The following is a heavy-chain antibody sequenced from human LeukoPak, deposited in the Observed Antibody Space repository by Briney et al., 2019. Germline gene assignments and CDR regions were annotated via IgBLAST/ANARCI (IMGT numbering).Heavy chain of an antibody. CDR1: GYSFASYW. J-gene: IGHJ4*02. D-gene: IGHD6-13*01. V-gene: IGHV5-51*01. CDR2: IYPGDSDT. CDR3: ARQGGSSWDFDY. Sequence: GAPIKIPCKGSGYSFASYWIGWVRQMPGKSLEWMGIIYPGDSDTRYSPSFQGQVTISADKSISTAYLQWSSLKASDTAMYYCARQGGSSWDFDYWGQGTLVTVSS.